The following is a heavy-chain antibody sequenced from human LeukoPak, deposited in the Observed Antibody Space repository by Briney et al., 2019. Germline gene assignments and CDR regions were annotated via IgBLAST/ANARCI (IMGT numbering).Heavy chain of an antibody. CDR2: ISGSGGIT. V-gene: IGHV3-23*01. CDR1: GFTFSAYA. Sequence: GGSLRLSCGASGFTFSAYAISWVRQAPGKGLEWVSAISGSGGITYYADSVKGRFTISRGNSKNTLYLQMNSLRAEDTAVYYCAKHDPRRVVITNWFDPWGQGTLVTVSS. CDR3: AKHDPRRVVITNWFDP. D-gene: IGHD3-22*01. J-gene: IGHJ5*02.